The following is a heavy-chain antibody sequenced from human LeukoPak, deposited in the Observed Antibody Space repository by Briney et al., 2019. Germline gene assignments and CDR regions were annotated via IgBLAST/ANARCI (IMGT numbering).Heavy chain of an antibody. CDR3: TSHIAARTICDY. Sequence: PGGSLRLTCADSGFTFSGSAMHWVRQASGKGLEWVGRIRSKANSYATAYAASVKGRFTISRDDSKNTAYLQMNSLKTEDTAVYYCTSHIAARTICDYWGQGTLVTVSS. J-gene: IGHJ4*02. D-gene: IGHD6-6*01. V-gene: IGHV3-73*01. CDR2: IRSKANSYAT. CDR1: GFTFSGSA.